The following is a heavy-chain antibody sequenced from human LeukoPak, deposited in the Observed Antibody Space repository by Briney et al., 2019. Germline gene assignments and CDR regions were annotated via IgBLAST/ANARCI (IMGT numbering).Heavy chain of an antibody. V-gene: IGHV4-34*01. J-gene: IGHJ5*02. D-gene: IGHD2-15*01. CDR2: INHSGST. Sequence: PSETLSLTCAVYGGSFSGYYWSWIRQPPGKGLEWIGEINHSGSTNYNPSLKSRVTMSVDTSKDQFSLKLSSVTAADTAVYYCARGGGSCYGVCWFDPWGQGTLVTVSS. CDR1: GGSFSGYY. CDR3: ARGGGSCYGVCWFDP.